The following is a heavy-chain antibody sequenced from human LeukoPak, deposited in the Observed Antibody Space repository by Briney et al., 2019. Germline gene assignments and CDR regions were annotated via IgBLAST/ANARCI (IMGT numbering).Heavy chain of an antibody. D-gene: IGHD6-13*01. V-gene: IGHV3-11*03. CDR2: ISGRSTDI. CDR3: AKYRISGSSSGVGYFDY. J-gene: IGHJ4*02. Sequence: PGGSLRLSCAASGFTFSDYYMSWIRQAPGKGLEWVSSISGRSTDIYYADSVKGRFTISRDNAKNSLYLQMNSLRAEDMALYYCAKYRISGSSSGVGYFDYWGQGTLVTVSS. CDR1: GFTFSDYY.